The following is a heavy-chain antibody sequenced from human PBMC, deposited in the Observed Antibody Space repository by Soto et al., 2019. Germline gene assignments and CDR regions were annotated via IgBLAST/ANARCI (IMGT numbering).Heavy chain of an antibody. CDR1: GYTFTSYA. D-gene: IGHD6-19*01. CDR2: INAGNGNT. J-gene: IGHJ5*02. Sequence: GASVKVSCKASGYTFTSYAMHWVRQAPGQRLEWMGWINAGNGNTKYSQKFQGRVTITRDTSASTAYMELSSPRSEDTAVYYCARGGGWYVWFDPWGQGTLVTVSS. CDR3: ARGGGWYVWFDP. V-gene: IGHV1-3*01.